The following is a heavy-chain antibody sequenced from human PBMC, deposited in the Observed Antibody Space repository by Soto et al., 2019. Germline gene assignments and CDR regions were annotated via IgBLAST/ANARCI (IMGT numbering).Heavy chain of an antibody. CDR2: IYWDDDK. J-gene: IGHJ6*02. V-gene: IGHV2-5*02. CDR3: ARAGLFSSSRYYYGMDV. D-gene: IGHD6-13*01. CDR1: GFSLSTSGVG. Sequence: GSGPTLVNPTQTLTLTCTFSGFSLSTSGVGVGWIRQPPGKALEWLALIYWDDDKRYSPSLKSRLTITKDTSKNQVVLTMTNMDPVDTATYYCARAGLFSSSRYYYGMDVWGQGTTVTVSS.